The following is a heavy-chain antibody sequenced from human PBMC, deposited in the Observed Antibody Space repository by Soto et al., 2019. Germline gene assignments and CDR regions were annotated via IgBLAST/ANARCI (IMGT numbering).Heavy chain of an antibody. Sequence: SETLSLTCTVSGGSISSSSYYWGWIRQPPGKGLEWIGSIYYSGSTYYNPSLKSRVTISVDTSKNQFSLKLGSVTAADTAVYYCARPGARSRGYSGYDYSHYYYYMDVWGKGTTVTVSS. J-gene: IGHJ6*03. CDR1: GGSISSSSYY. CDR3: ARPGARSRGYSGYDYSHYYYYMDV. D-gene: IGHD5-12*01. CDR2: IYYSGST. V-gene: IGHV4-39*01.